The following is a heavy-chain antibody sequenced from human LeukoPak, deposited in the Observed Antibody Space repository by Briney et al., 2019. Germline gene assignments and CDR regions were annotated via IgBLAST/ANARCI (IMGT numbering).Heavy chain of an antibody. D-gene: IGHD2-15*01. J-gene: IGHJ4*02. V-gene: IGHV3-21*01. CDR2: ISRTGTYI. CDR3: ARVLETACTGGSWYSGLDY. Sequence: GGSLRLSCAASGFTFSSYNMKWVRQAPGEGLEWVSSISRTGTYIYYADSVKGRFTFSRDNAQNSLYLQMNSLRVEDTAVYYCARVLETACTGGSWYSGLDYWGQGTLVTVSS. CDR1: GFTFSSYN.